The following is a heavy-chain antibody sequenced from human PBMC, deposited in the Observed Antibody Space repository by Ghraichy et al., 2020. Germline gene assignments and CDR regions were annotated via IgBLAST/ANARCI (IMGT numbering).Heavy chain of an antibody. CDR3: ARLAAAYSSSWHFDY. CDR1: GGSVSSGSYY. V-gene: IGHV4-61*01. D-gene: IGHD6-13*01. J-gene: IGHJ4*02. CDR2: IYYSGST. Sequence: TLSLTCTVSGGSVSSGSYYWSWIRQPPGKGLEWIGYIYYSGSTNYNPSLKSRVTISVDTSKNQFSLKLSSVTAADTAVYYCARLAAAYSSSWHFDYWGQGTLVTVSS.